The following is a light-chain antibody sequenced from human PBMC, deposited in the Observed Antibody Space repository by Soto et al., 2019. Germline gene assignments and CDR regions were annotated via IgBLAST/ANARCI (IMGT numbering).Light chain of an antibody. CDR1: QGRSSW. V-gene: IGKV1-12*01. CDR3: QQANRFPRA. CDR2: AAP. J-gene: IGKJ2*01. Sequence: DIQMTQSPSSVSASVGDRVTITCRASQGRSSWLAWYQQKPWKATKLLIYAAPSLQSGVPSRFSGSRSWTDFTLTISSRQPEDFATYYCQQANRFPRAFGQGTKLDIK.